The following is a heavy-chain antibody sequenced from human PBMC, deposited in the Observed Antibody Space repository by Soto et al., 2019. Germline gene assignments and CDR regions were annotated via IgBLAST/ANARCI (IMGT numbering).Heavy chain of an antibody. J-gene: IGHJ4*02. CDR2: LDPSSTYI. D-gene: IGHD4-17*01. V-gene: IGHV3-21*02. Sequence: EVQLVESGGGLVKPGGSLRLSCAASGFTFSAYTMNWVRQAPGKGLEWVSSLDPSSTYIYYADSVKGRFTLSRDNANNSLFLRLNSLRADDTALYYCVRGSYGDYDYWGQGTLVTVSS. CDR3: VRGSYGDYDY. CDR1: GFTFSAYT.